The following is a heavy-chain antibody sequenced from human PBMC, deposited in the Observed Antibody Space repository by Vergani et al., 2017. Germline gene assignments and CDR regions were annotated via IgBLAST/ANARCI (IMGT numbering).Heavy chain of an antibody. CDR3: ARMGGYDEGDAFRIGYFDS. Sequence: QVQLQESGPGLVKPSQTLSLTCSVSGDSLSSGVYYWNWIRQHPGKGLEWIGYIYSTGSTHHNPSLRRRINMSVDTSKNQFSQKLNSVTAADTAMYYCARMGGYDEGDAFRIGYFDSWGQGILVTVSS. CDR2: IYSTGST. D-gene: IGHD3-22*01. V-gene: IGHV4-31*03. CDR1: GDSLSSGVYY. J-gene: IGHJ4*02.